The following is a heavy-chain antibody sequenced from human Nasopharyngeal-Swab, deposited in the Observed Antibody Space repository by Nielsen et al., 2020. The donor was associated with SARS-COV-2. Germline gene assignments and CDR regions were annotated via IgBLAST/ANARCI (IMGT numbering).Heavy chain of an antibody. CDR2: ISYDGSNK. V-gene: IGHV3-30-3*01. Sequence: WIRQPPGKGLEWVAVISYDGSNKYYADSVKGRFTISRDNSKNTLYLQMNSLRAEDTAVYYCARDHLYCSGGSCYRNYYGMGVWGQGTTVTVSS. CDR3: ARDHLYCSGGSCYRNYYGMGV. D-gene: IGHD2-15*01. J-gene: IGHJ6*02.